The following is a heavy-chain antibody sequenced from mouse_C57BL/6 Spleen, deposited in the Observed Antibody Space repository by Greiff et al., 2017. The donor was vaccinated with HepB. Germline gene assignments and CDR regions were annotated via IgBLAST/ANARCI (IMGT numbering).Heavy chain of an antibody. CDR3: ARRGENWYFDV. J-gene: IGHJ1*03. Sequence: VQLKQSGPELVKPGASVKISCKASGYAFSSSWMNWVKQRPGKGLEWIGRIYPGDGDTNYNGKFKGKATLTADKSSSTAYMQLSSLTSEDSAVYFCARRGENWYFDVWGTGTTVTVSS. CDR1: GYAFSSSW. CDR2: IYPGDGDT. V-gene: IGHV1-82*01.